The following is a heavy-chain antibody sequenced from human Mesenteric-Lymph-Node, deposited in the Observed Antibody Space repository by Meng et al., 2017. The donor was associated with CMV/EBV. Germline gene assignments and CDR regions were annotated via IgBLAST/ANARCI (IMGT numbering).Heavy chain of an antibody. V-gene: IGHV3-30*04. CDR3: AKDLNELLCNWFDP. D-gene: IGHD2-15*01. J-gene: IGHJ5*02. Sequence: GESLKISCAASGFTFSNFAMSWVRQAPGKGLEWVAVISYDGSNKYYADSVKGRFTISRDNSKNTLYLRMNSLRAEDTAIYYCAKDLNELLCNWFDPWGQGTLVTVSS. CDR2: ISYDGSNK. CDR1: GFTFSNFA.